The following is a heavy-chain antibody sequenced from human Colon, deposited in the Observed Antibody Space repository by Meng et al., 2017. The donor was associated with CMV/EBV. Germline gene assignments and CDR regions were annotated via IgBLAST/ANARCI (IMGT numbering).Heavy chain of an antibody. Sequence: ASVKVSCKASGYTFSTYEINWVRQATGQGLEWMGEMKPSSGHTAYAQKFQGRLTITRNTSIGTAYMELSSLRSDDTAVYYCARGSNLRPDYRSTYYYGIDVWGQGTTVTVSS. CDR3: ARGSNLRPDYRSTYYYGIDV. V-gene: IGHV1-8*01. CDR2: MKPSSGHT. CDR1: GYTFSTYE. D-gene: IGHD4-11*01. J-gene: IGHJ6*02.